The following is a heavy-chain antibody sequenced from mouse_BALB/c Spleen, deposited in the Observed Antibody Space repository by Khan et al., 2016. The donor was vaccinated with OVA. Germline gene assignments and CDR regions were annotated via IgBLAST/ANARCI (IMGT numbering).Heavy chain of an antibody. CDR3: ARKDYYDYDPFPY. J-gene: IGHJ3*01. Sequence: EVKLFESGPGLVKPSQSLSLTCTVTGYSITSEYTWNWIRQFPGNKLEWMGFISYSGNTRYNPSLKSRISITRDTSKNQFFLQLNSVTSEDTATYYCARKDYYDYDPFPYWGQGTLVTVSA. D-gene: IGHD2-4*01. V-gene: IGHV3-2*02. CDR1: GYSITSEYT. CDR2: ISYSGNT.